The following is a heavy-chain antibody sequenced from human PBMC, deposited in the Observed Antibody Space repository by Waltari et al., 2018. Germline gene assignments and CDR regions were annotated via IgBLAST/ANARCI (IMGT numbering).Heavy chain of an antibody. Sequence: QVQLQQRGAGLLKPSETLSLTCAVYGGSFRGYYWSWIRQPPGKGLEWIGKTTDSERTKYNPSLKSRISISVDTSKNQFSLTVFSVTAADAAVYYCARGDGTGKYGYWGQGTRVTVSS. CDR1: GGSFRGYY. CDR2: TTDSERT. D-gene: IGHD1-1*01. CDR3: ARGDGTGKYGY. J-gene: IGHJ4*02. V-gene: IGHV4-34*02.